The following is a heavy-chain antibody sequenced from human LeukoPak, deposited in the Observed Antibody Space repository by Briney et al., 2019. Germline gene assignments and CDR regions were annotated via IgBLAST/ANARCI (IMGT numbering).Heavy chain of an antibody. CDR1: GGTFSSYA. CDR2: INAGNGNT. D-gene: IGHD2-21*02. V-gene: IGHV1-3*01. J-gene: IGHJ4*02. Sequence: ASVKVSCKASGGTFSSYAISWVRQAPGQRLEWMGWINAGNGNTKYTQKFQGRVTITRDTSASTAYMELSSLRSEDTAVYYCARFDGGDADYWGQGTLVTVSS. CDR3: ARFDGGDADY.